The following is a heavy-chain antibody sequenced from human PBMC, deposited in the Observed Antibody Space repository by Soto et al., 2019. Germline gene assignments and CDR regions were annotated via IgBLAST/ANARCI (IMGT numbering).Heavy chain of an antibody. CDR3: AREKDGVLGEYYYYYGVGV. Sequence: QVQLVQSGAEVKKPGASVKVSCKASGYTFTSYGISWVRQAPGQGLEWMGWISAYNGNTNYAQKLQGRVTMTTDTSTRPDYMKLRSLRFEYTIVYFCAREKDGVLGEYYYYYGVGVWGQGTTISVSS. CDR1: GYTFTSYG. V-gene: IGHV1-18*01. CDR2: ISAYNGNT. D-gene: IGHD3-10*01. J-gene: IGHJ6*02.